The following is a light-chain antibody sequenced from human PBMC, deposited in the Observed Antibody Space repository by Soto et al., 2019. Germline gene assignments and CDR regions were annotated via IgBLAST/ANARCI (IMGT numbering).Light chain of an antibody. J-gene: IGKJ5*01. CDR2: GVS. Sequence: EIVMTQSPATLSVSPGERATLSCRASQSVSSKLAWFQQKPGQAPSLPIYGVSTRATGVPVRFSGSGSGTEFTLTINRLEPEDFAVYYCQQYENSPITFGQGTRLEIK. V-gene: IGKV3-15*01. CDR3: QQYENSPIT. CDR1: QSVSSK.